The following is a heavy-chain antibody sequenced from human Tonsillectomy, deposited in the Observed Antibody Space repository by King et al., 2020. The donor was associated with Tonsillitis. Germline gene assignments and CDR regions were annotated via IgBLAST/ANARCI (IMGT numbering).Heavy chain of an antibody. CDR3: ARAPGSYYFDY. V-gene: IGHV3-30*04. CDR2: ISYDGSNK. D-gene: IGHD6-13*01. CDR1: GFTFSNYA. J-gene: IGHJ4*02. Sequence: VQLVESGGGVVQPGRSLRLSCVASGFTFSNYAMHWVRQAPGKGLEWVAVISYDGSNKYYTDSVKGRFTISRDNSKNTLYLQMNSLREDTAVYYCARAPGSYYFDYWGQGTLVTVSS.